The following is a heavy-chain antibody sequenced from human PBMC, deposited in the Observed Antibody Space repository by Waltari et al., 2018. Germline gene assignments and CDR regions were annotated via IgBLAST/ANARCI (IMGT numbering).Heavy chain of an antibody. CDR3: ARARITIFGVASDYFDY. CDR2: IYTSGST. J-gene: IGHJ4*02. CDR1: GGSISSYY. V-gene: IGHV4-4*07. D-gene: IGHD3-3*01. Sequence: QVQLQESGPGLVKPSETLSLTCTVSGGSISSYYWSWIRQPAGKGLEWIGRIYTSGSTNYNPSLKSRVTMSVDTSKNQFALKLSSVTAADTAVYYCARARITIFGVASDYFDYWGQGTLVTVSS.